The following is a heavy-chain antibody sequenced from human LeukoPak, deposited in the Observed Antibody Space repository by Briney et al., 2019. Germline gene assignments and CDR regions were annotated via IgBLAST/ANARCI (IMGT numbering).Heavy chain of an antibody. D-gene: IGHD1-20*01. CDR2: ISSSGSTI. J-gene: IGHJ4*02. CDR1: GFTFSSYE. Sequence: PGGSLRLSCAASGFTFSSYEMNWVRQAPGRGLEWVSYISSSGSTIYYADSVKGRFTISRDNAKNSLYLQMNSLRAEDTAVYYCARVITVLYYFDYWGQGTLVTVSS. V-gene: IGHV3-48*03. CDR3: ARVITVLYYFDY.